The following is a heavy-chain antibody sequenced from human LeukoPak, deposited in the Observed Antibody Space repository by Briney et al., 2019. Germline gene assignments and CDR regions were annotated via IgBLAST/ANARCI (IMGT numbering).Heavy chain of an antibody. CDR2: ISYDGSNK. CDR3: AKMASGSYYFDY. J-gene: IGHJ4*02. CDR1: RFTFSSYG. V-gene: IGHV3-30*18. Sequence: GRSLRLSCAASRFTFSSYGIHWVRQAPGKGLEWVAVISYDGSNKYYADSVKGRFTISRDNSKNTLYLQMNSLRAEDTAVYYCAKMASGSYYFDYWGQGTLVTVSS. D-gene: IGHD1-26*01.